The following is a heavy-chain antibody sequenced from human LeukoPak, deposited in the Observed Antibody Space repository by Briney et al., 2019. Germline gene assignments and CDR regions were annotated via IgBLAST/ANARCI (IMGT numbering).Heavy chain of an antibody. CDR1: GFSFSTYN. Sequence: GGSLRLSCAASGFSFSTYNMNWVRQAPGQRLEWVSSITSGSSYIYYADSVKGRFTISRDNAKSSLYLQMDSLRAEDTAVYYCAKDPYSGNYGAYYYYYMDVWGKGTTVTISS. J-gene: IGHJ6*03. CDR2: ITSGSSYI. V-gene: IGHV3-21*01. CDR3: AKDPYSGNYGAYYYYYMDV. D-gene: IGHD1-26*01.